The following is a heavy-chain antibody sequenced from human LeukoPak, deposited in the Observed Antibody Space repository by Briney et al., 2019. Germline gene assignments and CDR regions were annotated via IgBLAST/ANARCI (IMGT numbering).Heavy chain of an antibody. J-gene: IGHJ4*02. CDR3: ERLSGPFDY. V-gene: IGHV4-39*01. Sequence: SETLSLTCTVSGGSISSSSYYWGWIRQPPGKGLEWIGSIYYSGSTYYNPSLKSRVTISVDTSKNQFSLKLSSVTAADTAVYYCERLSGPFDYWGQGTLVTVSS. CDR2: IYYSGST. CDR1: GGSISSSSYY.